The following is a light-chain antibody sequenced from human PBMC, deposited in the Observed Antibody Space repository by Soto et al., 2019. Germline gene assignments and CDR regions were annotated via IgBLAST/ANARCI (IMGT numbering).Light chain of an antibody. Sequence: EIVLTQSPGTPSLSPGERATLSCRASQSVSSSYLAWYQQKPGQAPRLLIYGASSRATGIPDRFSGSGSGTDFTLTISRLEPEDFAVYYCQQFGSSYTFGQGTKLDIK. CDR3: QQFGSSYT. V-gene: IGKV3-20*01. CDR1: QSVSSSY. CDR2: GAS. J-gene: IGKJ2*01.